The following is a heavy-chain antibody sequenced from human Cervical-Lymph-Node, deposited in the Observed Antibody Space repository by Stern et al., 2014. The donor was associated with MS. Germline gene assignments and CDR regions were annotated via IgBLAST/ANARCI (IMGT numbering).Heavy chain of an antibody. CDR3: ALTRMGPFDS. CDR1: GFDVNANY. V-gene: IGHV3-66*01. J-gene: IGHJ5*01. D-gene: IGHD1/OR15-1a*01. CDR2: LYRGGRT. Sequence: EVQLVESGGGLFQPGGSLRLSCAASGFDVNANYVSWVRQAPGKGLEWLSILYRGGRTFYADSVEGRFITSRDDARNTVYLQLTNLRAEDTAVYYCALTRMGPFDSWGQGTLVSVSS.